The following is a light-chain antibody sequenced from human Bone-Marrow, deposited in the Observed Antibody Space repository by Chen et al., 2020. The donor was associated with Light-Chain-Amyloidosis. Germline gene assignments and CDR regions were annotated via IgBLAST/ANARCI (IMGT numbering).Light chain of an antibody. CDR2: KDN. Sequence: SYELTQPPSVSVSPGQTVRITCSGDALPKQYAFWYQQKPGQAPVTVIYKDNERPSGIPERFSGSSSGTTVTLTSSGVQAEDEADYYCQSADSRATAWVFGGGTKLTVL. V-gene: IGLV3-25*03. CDR3: QSADSRATAWV. J-gene: IGLJ3*02. CDR1: ALPKQY.